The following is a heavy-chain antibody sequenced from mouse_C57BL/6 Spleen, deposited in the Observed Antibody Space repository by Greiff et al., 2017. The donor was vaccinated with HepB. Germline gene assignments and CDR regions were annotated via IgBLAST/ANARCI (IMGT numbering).Heavy chain of an antibody. CDR1: GFTFSDYG. J-gene: IGHJ3*01. CDR2: ISSGSSTI. D-gene: IGHD2-4*01. V-gene: IGHV5-17*01. CDR3: ASLYYDYDPFAY. Sequence: EVKLMESGGGLVKPGGSLKLSCAASGFTFSDYGMHWVRQAPEKGLEWVAYISSGSSTIYYADTVKGRFTISRDNAKNTLFLQMTSLRSEDTAMYYCASLYYDYDPFAYWGQGTLVTVSA.